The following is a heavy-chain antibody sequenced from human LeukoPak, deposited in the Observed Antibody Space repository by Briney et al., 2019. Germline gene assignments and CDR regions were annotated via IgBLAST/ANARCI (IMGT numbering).Heavy chain of an antibody. J-gene: IGHJ5*02. CDR2: INHSGST. CDR3: AGEYSSSWYRWFDP. CDR1: GGSFSGYY. Sequence: PSETLSLTCAVYGGSFSGYYWSWIRQPPGKGLEWIGEINHSGSTNYNPSLKSRVTISVDTSKNQFSLKLSSVTAADTAVYYCAGEYSSSWYRWFDPWAREPWSPSPQ. V-gene: IGHV4-34*01. D-gene: IGHD6-13*01.